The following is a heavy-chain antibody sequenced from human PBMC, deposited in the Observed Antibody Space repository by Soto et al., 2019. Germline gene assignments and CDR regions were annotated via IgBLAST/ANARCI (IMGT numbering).Heavy chain of an antibody. J-gene: IGHJ6*02. D-gene: IGHD5-18*01. CDR2: ISGSGGST. V-gene: IGHV3-23*01. CDR3: AKERGYNYGYAAMDV. Sequence: EVQLLESGGGLVQPGGSLRLSCAASGFTFSSYAMSWVRQAPGKGLEWVSGISGSGGSTYYADSGKGRFTISRDNSKNTLYLQTNSLRAEDTAVYYCAKERGYNYGYAAMDVWGQGTTVTVSS. CDR1: GFTFSSYA.